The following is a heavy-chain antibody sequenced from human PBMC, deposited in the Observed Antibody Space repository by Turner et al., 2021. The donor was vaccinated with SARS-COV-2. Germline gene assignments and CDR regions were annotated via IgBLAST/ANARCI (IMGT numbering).Heavy chain of an antibody. CDR2: IYSGGST. V-gene: IGHV3-53*01. CDR3: ARGGHYYYGLDV. D-gene: IGHD3-10*01. CDR1: GVTVSSND. Sequence: EVQLVASGGGLSQPGGSLRLSCAASGVTVSSNDMSWVRQAPGKGLEWVSVIYSGGSTFYSDSVKGRFTISRDNSKNTLYLQMNSLRAEDTAVYYCARGGHYYYGLDVWGQGTTVTVSS. J-gene: IGHJ6*02.